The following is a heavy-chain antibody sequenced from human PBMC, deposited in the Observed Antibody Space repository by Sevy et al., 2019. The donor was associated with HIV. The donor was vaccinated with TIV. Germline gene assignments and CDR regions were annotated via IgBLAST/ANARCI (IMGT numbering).Heavy chain of an antibody. CDR3: ARDHNPKNDWGSACWFGP. CDR2: ISSSGST. CDR1: GGSISNFY. Sequence: SETLSLTCTVSGGSISNFYWNWIRQPPGKGLEWIGRISSSGSTNYNPSLKSRVTMSVDTSKNQYSLNLISVTAPDTAVYVCARDHNPKNDWGSACWFGPWGQGTLVTVSS. V-gene: IGHV4-4*07. J-gene: IGHJ5*02. D-gene: IGHD7-27*01.